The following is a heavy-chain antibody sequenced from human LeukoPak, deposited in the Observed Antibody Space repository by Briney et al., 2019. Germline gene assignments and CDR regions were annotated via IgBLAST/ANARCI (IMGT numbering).Heavy chain of an antibody. J-gene: IGHJ4*02. CDR1: GFTFSDYY. V-gene: IGHV3-11*01. D-gene: IGHD3-10*01. CDR2: ISSSGSTI. CDR3: ARDREDYYGSGSYPNLDY. Sequence: PGGSLRLSCAASGFTFSDYYMSWIRQAPGKGLEWVSYISSSGSTIYYADSVKGRFTISRDNAKNSLYLQMNSLRAEDTAVYYCARDREDYYGSGSYPNLDYWGQGTLVTVSS.